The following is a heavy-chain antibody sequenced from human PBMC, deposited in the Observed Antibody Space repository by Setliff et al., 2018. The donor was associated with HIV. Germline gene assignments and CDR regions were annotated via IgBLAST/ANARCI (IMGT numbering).Heavy chain of an antibody. D-gene: IGHD6-19*01. CDR1: GFTFIDYA. V-gene: IGHV3-23*01. CDR3: ARDSGGWYPTGDYYYYYMDV. J-gene: IGHJ6*03. CDR2: ISGSGDTT. Sequence: GGSLRLSCAASGFTFIDYAMTWVRQAPGKGLEWVSGISGSGDTTNYADSVKGRFTISRDNSKNTLYLQMNSLRAEDTAVYYCARDSGGWYPTGDYYYYYMDVWGKGTTVTVSS.